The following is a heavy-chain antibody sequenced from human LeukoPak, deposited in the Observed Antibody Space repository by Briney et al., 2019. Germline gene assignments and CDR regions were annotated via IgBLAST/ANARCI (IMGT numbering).Heavy chain of an antibody. D-gene: IGHD3-10*01. J-gene: IGHJ4*02. Sequence: SETLSLTCTVSGGSISSYYWSWIRQPPGKGLEWIGYIYYSGCTNYNPSLKSRVTISVDTSKNQFSLKLSSVTAADTAVYYCARLSSDYYGSGSSDYWGQGTLVTVSS. V-gene: IGHV4-59*08. CDR3: ARLSSDYYGSGSSDY. CDR2: IYYSGCT. CDR1: GGSISSYY.